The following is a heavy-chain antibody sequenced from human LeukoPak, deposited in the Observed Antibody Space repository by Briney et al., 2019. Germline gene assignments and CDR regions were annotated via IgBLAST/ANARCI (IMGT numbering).Heavy chain of an antibody. Sequence: GGSLRLSCAASGFTFSSYSMNWVRQAPGKGLEWVSSISSSSSYIYYADSVKGRFTISRDNAKNSLYLQMSSLRAEDTAVYYCARAGYCSGGSCPYYFDYWGQGTLVTVSS. D-gene: IGHD2-15*01. CDR2: ISSSSSYI. V-gene: IGHV3-21*01. CDR1: GFTFSSYS. CDR3: ARAGYCSGGSCPYYFDY. J-gene: IGHJ4*02.